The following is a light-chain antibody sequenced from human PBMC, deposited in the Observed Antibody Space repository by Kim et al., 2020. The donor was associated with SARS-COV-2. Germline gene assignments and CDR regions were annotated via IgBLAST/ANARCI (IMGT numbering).Light chain of an antibody. CDR3: CSYAGGHSL. CDR2: EVS. CDR1: SSDVGAYNY. Sequence: QSVVTQPPSASGSPGQSVAISCTGSSSDVGAYNYVSWYQQHPGKAPKLMIYEVSKRPSGVPDRFSGSKSGNTASPTVSGLQAEDEADYFCCSYAGGHSLFGGGTQLTVL. J-gene: IGLJ2*01. V-gene: IGLV2-8*01.